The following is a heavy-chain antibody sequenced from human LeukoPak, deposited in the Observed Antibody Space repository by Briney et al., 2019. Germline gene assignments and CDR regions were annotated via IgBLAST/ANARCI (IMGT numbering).Heavy chain of an antibody. CDR3: ARVVDYYDSSGYFFDY. Sequence: ASVKVSCKASGYTFTGYYMHWVRQAPGQGLEWMGWINPNSGGTNYAQKLQGRVTMTTDTSTSTAYMELRSLRSDDTAVYYCARVVDYYDSSGYFFDYWGQGTLVTVSS. J-gene: IGHJ4*02. CDR1: GYTFTGYY. D-gene: IGHD3-22*01. CDR2: INPNSGGT. V-gene: IGHV1-2*02.